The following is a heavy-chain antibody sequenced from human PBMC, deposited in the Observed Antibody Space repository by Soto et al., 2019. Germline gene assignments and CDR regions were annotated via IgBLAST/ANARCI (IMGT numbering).Heavy chain of an antibody. J-gene: IGHJ4*02. Sequence: GASVKVSCKASGYTFTSYGISWVRQAPGQGLEWMGWISAYNGNTNYAQKLQGRVTMTTDTSTSTAYMELRSLRSDDTAMYYCALVVEGLFYSDYWGQGTPVTVSS. CDR1: GYTFTSYG. D-gene: IGHD3-22*01. V-gene: IGHV1-18*01. CDR2: ISAYNGNT. CDR3: ALVVEGLFYSDY.